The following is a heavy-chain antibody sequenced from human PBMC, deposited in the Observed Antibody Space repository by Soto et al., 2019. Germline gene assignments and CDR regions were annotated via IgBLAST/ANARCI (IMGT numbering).Heavy chain of an antibody. J-gene: IGHJ4*02. CDR2: INSGGGNT. CDR3: AKTFRVGGSTPYYIDS. D-gene: IGHD1-26*01. V-gene: IGHV3-23*01. Sequence: GGSLRLSCAASGFTFSSYAMSWVRQAPGKGLEWVSAINSGGGNTFYADSVKGRFTISRDNSKNTLYLQTSSLRAEDTAVYYCAKTFRVGGSTPYYIDSWGQGTQLTVSS. CDR1: GFTFSSYA.